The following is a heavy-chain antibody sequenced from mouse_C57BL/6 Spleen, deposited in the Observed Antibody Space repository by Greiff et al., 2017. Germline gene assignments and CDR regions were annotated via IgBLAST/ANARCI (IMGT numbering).Heavy chain of an antibody. J-gene: IGHJ1*03. V-gene: IGHV1-55*01. CDR2: IYPGSGST. CDR1: GYTFTSYW. Sequence: QVQLQQPGAELVKPGASVKMSCKASGYTFTSYWITWVKQRPGQGLEWIGDIYPGSGSTNYNEKFKSKATLTVDTSYSTAYMQLSSLTSEDSAVYYCAREPEGYFDVWGTGTTVTVSS. CDR3: AREPEGYFDV.